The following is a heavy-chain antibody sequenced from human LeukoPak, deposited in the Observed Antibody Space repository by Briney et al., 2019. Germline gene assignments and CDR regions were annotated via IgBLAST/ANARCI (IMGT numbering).Heavy chain of an antibody. V-gene: IGHV4-34*01. D-gene: IGHD2-15*01. CDR3: ARSPGYCSGGSCYRYYYYGMDV. CDR2: INHSGST. J-gene: IGHJ6*02. CDR1: GGSFSGYY. Sequence: SETLSLTCAVYGGSFSGYYWSWIRRPPGKGLEWIGEINHSGSTNYNPSLKSRVTISVDTSKNQFSLKLSSVTAADTAVYYCARSPGYCSGGSCYRYYYYGMDVWGQGTTVTVSS.